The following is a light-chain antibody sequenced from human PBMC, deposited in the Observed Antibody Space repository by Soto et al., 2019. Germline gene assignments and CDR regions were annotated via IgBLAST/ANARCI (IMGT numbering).Light chain of an antibody. CDR3: QQYNSYPWT. CDR1: QSVSNY. Sequence: EIVLSQSPATLAWSPGKKATLSGGASQSVSNYLAWYQQKPGQALRILIDGASTGATGIPARFSGSGSGTEFTLTITSLQPDDFATYYCQQYNSYPWTFGQGTKVDIK. CDR2: GAS. J-gene: IGKJ1*01. V-gene: IGKV3-15*01.